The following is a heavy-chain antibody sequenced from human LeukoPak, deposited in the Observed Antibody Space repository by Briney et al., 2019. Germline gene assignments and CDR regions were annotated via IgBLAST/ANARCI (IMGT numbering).Heavy chain of an antibody. CDR2: IFYSGST. Sequence: SETLSLTRTVSGGSISTSSYYWGWVRQPPGKGLEWIGNIFYSGSTYYSPSLKSRVTISLDTSRNQFSLQLNSVTPEDTAVYYCARDGDGYSYFDYWGQGTLVTVSS. CDR3: ARDGDGYSYFDY. CDR1: GGSISTSSYY. V-gene: IGHV4-39*07. D-gene: IGHD5-24*01. J-gene: IGHJ4*02.